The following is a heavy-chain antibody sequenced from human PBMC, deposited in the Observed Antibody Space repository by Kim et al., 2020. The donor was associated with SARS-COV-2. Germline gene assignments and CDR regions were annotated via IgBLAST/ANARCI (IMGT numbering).Heavy chain of an antibody. V-gene: IGHV4-39*01. CDR2: VYHSGST. CDR3: ARLPHDSSGYVDC. D-gene: IGHD3-22*01. J-gene: IGHJ4*02. Sequence: SETLSLTCTVSGGSISSSFNYWGWIRQPPGKGLEWIGSVYHSGSTYDSPSLESRVTVSVDTSKNEFSLKVTSVTAADTAVYFCARLPHDSSGYVDCWGQGILVTVSP. CDR1: GGSISSSFNY.